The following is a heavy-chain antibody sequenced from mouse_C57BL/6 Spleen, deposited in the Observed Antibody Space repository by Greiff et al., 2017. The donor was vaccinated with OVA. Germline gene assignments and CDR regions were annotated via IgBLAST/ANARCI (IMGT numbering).Heavy chain of an antibody. CDR1: GFSLTSYA. D-gene: IGHD4-1*01. V-gene: IGHV2-9-1*01. CDR2: IWPGGGT. CDR3: ASPVTGTGVAFAY. Sequence: VQLVESGPGLVAPSQSLSITCTVSGFSLTSYAISWVRQPPGKGLEWLGVIWPGGGTNYNSALISRLSISKNNSKSQVFLKMDILQTDDTARYYCASPVTGTGVAFAYWGQGTLVTVSA. J-gene: IGHJ3*01.